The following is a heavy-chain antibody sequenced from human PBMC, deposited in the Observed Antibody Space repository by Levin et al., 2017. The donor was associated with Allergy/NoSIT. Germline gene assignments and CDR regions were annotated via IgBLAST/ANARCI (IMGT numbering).Heavy chain of an antibody. D-gene: IGHD1-26*01. CDR3: ASTVGATNYYYGMDV. Sequence: GGSLRLSCAASGFTFSSYWMSWVRQAPGKGLEWVANIKQDGSEKYYVDSVKGRFTISRDNAKNSLYLQMNSLRAEDTAVYYCASTVGATNYYYGMDVWGQGTTVTVSS. CDR1: GFTFSSYW. CDR2: IKQDGSEK. V-gene: IGHV3-7*01. J-gene: IGHJ6*02.